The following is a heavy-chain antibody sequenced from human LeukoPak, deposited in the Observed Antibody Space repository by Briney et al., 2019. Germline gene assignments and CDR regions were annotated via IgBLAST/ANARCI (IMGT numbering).Heavy chain of an antibody. Sequence: HLGGSLRLSCAASGFTFSSYAMHWVRQAPGKGLEWVAVISYDGSNKYYADSVKGRFTISRDNSKNTLYLQMNSLRAEDTAVYYCARDTTHYGDHLDYWGQGTLVTVSS. CDR2: ISYDGSNK. CDR1: GFTFSSYA. V-gene: IGHV3-30-3*01. J-gene: IGHJ4*02. D-gene: IGHD4-17*01. CDR3: ARDTTHYGDHLDY.